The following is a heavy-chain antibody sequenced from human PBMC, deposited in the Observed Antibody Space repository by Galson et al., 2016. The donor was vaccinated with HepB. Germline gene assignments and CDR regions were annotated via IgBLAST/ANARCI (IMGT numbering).Heavy chain of an antibody. CDR1: GFTFSHAW. J-gene: IGHJ4*02. CDR3: TPLPTGQQPYYFDL. Sequence: SLRLSCAASGFTFSHAWVSWVRQAPGKGLEWVGRMKSILDGGSTDYAAPVKGRFTISRDDAKNTVYLQMKRLRMDDTATYYCTPLPTGQQPYYFDLWGQGTLVIVSS. D-gene: IGHD6-13*01. V-gene: IGHV3-15*01. CDR2: MKSILDGGST.